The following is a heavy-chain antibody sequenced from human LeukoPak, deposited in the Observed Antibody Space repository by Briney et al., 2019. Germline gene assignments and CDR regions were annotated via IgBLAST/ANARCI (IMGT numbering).Heavy chain of an antibody. Sequence: GGSLRLSCAASGFTFSDYYMSWIRQAPGKGLEWLSHVSEGGDTIFYADSVKGRFTISRDNLKNSLYLHMNSLRADDTALYYCTRDEVHILTGESYFYYTDVWGKGTSVTVSS. D-gene: IGHD3-9*01. CDR3: TRDEVHILTGESYFYYTDV. J-gene: IGHJ6*03. V-gene: IGHV3-11*04. CDR2: VSEGGDTI. CDR1: GFTFSDYY.